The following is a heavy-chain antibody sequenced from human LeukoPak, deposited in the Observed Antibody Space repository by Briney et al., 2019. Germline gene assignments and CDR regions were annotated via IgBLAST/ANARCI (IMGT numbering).Heavy chain of an antibody. Sequence: SETLSLTCTVSGGSISSSSYYWGWIRQPPGKGLEWIGSIYYSGSTYYNPSLKSRVTISVDTSKNQFSLKLSSVTAADTAVYYCARVLNDFWSGYWIDYWGQGTLVTVSS. CDR1: GGSISSSSYY. CDR2: IYYSGST. J-gene: IGHJ4*02. V-gene: IGHV4-39*01. CDR3: ARVLNDFWSGYWIDY. D-gene: IGHD3-3*01.